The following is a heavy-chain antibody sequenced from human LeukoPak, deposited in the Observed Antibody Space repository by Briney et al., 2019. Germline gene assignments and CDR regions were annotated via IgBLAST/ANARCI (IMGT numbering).Heavy chain of an antibody. J-gene: IGHJ6*03. CDR2: IYYSGST. CDR3: ARGLSQQQLADENYYYYYMDV. CDR1: GGSISSYY. V-gene: IGHV4-59*01. Sequence: PSETLSLTCTVSGGSISSYYWSWIRQPPGKGLEWIGYIYYSGSTNYNPSLKSRVTISVDTSKNQFSLKLSSVTAADTAVYYCARGLSQQQLADENYYYYYMDVWGKGTTVTVSS. D-gene: IGHD6-13*01.